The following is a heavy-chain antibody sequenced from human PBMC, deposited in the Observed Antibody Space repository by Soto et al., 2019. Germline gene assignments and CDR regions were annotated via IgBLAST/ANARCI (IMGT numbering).Heavy chain of an antibody. Sequence: QVQLQESGPGLVKPSETLSLTCSVSGGSISSYYWSWIRQPPGKGLEWIGYIFYSGRSGSTNYNPSLMSRVIISVDTSKNQFSLKLTSVTAVDTAVYYCAKTALGWFDPWGQGTLVTVSS. J-gene: IGHJ5*02. D-gene: IGHD2-21*02. CDR3: AKTALGWFDP. V-gene: IGHV4-59*01. CDR2: IFYSGRSGST. CDR1: GGSISSYY.